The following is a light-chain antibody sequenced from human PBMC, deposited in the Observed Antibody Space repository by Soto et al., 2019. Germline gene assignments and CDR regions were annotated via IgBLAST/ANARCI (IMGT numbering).Light chain of an antibody. J-gene: IGKJ5*01. Sequence: EIVMTQSPATLSLSPVERATLSCRASQSVNSNLAWYQQKAGQAPRLLIYDAYNRATGIPPRFSGSGSGTDFTLTISSLEPEDSAVYYCQQRHMWPITFGQGTRLEIK. CDR3: QQRHMWPIT. V-gene: IGKV3-11*01. CDR1: QSVNSN. CDR2: DAY.